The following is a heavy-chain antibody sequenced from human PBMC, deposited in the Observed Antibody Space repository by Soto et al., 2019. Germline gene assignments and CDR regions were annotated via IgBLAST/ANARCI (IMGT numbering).Heavy chain of an antibody. CDR2: INPSGGST. Sequence: GASVKVSCKASGYTFTSYYMHWVRQAPGQGLEWMGIINPSGGSTSYAQKFQGRVTMTRDTSTSTVYMEPSSLRSEDMAVYYCARESKRRLGAFDIWGQGTMVTVSS. CDR3: ARESKRRLGAFDI. V-gene: IGHV1-46*03. D-gene: IGHD2-21*01. J-gene: IGHJ3*02. CDR1: GYTFTSYY.